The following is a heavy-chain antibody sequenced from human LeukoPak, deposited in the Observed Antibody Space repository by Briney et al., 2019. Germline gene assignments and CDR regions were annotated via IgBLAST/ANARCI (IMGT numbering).Heavy chain of an antibody. CDR3: ARDGLGGYYFDY. V-gene: IGHV1-69*04. J-gene: IGHJ4*02. CDR2: IIPILGIA. CDR1: GGTFSSYA. Sequence: SVKVSCKASGGTFSSYAISWVRQAPGQGLEWMGRIIPILGIANYAQKFQGRVTITADKSTSTAYMELSSLRSEDTAVYYCARDGLGGYYFDYWGQGTLVTVSS. D-gene: IGHD3-16*01.